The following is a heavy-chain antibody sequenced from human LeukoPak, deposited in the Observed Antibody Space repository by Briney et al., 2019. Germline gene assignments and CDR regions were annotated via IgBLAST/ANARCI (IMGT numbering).Heavy chain of an antibody. CDR2: ISSSSSYI. Sequence: GGSLRLSCAASGFTFSSYSMNWVRQAPGKGLEWVSSISSSSSYIYYADSVKGLFTISRDNAKNSLYLQMNSLRAEDTAVYYCAKWRLISGWCHPDIWGQGTMVTVSS. J-gene: IGHJ3*02. D-gene: IGHD6-19*01. V-gene: IGHV3-21*01. CDR1: GFTFSSYS. CDR3: AKWRLISGWCHPDI.